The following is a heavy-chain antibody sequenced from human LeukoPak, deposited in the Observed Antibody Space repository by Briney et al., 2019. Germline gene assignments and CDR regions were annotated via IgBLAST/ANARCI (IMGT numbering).Heavy chain of an antibody. CDR2: INHSGST. V-gene: IGHV4-34*01. CDR1: GGSFSGYY. J-gene: IGHJ4*02. CDR3: ARDHGGVGARNRTNSDY. D-gene: IGHD1-26*01. Sequence: SETLSLTCAVYGGSFSGYYWSWIRQPPGKGLEWIGEINHSGSTNYNPSLKSRVTISVDTSKNQFSLKLSSVTAADTAVYYCARDHGGVGARNRTNSDYWGQGTLVTVSS.